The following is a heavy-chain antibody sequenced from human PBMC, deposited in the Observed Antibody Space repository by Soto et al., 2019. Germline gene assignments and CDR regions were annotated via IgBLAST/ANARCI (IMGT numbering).Heavy chain of an antibody. CDR2: INPNSGGT. D-gene: IGHD1-1*01. Sequence: ASVKVSCKASGYTFTGNYMHWARQAPGQGLEWMGWINPNSGGTNYAQKFQGWVTMTRDTSMSTAYMELSRLRSDDTAVYYCARGAGTQDAFDIWGQGTMVTVSS. CDR1: GYTFTGNY. V-gene: IGHV1-2*04. J-gene: IGHJ3*02. CDR3: ARGAGTQDAFDI.